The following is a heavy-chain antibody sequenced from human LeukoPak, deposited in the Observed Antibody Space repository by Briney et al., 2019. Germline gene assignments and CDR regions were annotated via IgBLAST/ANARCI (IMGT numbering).Heavy chain of an antibody. CDR2: ISGSGGST. CDR1: GFTFSSYA. CDR3: AKDAPIAAAGTNWFDP. Sequence: PGGSLRLFCAASGFTFSSYAMSWARQAPGKGLEWVSAISGSGGSTYYADSVKGRFTISRDNSKNTLYLQMNSLRAEDTAVYYCAKDAPIAAAGTNWFDPWGQGTLVTVSS. D-gene: IGHD6-13*01. V-gene: IGHV3-23*01. J-gene: IGHJ5*02.